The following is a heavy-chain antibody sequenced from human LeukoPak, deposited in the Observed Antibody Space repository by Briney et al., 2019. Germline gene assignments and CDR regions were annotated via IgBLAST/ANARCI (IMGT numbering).Heavy chain of an antibody. J-gene: IGHJ4*02. CDR1: GASISNDR. Sequence: TSSETLSLTCTVSGASISNDRWSWIRQSPGEGLEWIGYINNSGGTTYNPSLKSRVTISVDTSKNQFSLKLSSVTGADTAVYYCARRYRGSGTYYHFDYRGQGTLVTVSS. D-gene: IGHD3-10*01. CDR2: INNSGGT. V-gene: IGHV4-59*08. CDR3: ARRYRGSGTYYHFDY.